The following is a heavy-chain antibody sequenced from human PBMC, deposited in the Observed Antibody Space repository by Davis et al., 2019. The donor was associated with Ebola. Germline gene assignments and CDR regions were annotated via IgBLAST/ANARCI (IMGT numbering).Heavy chain of an antibody. J-gene: IGHJ4*02. CDR1: GFTFSSYG. CDR2: IWYDGSNK. CDR3: ARDPALID. D-gene: IGHD3-22*01. Sequence: GESLKISCAASGFTFSSYGMHWVRQAPGKGLEWVAVIWYDGSNKYYADSVKGRFTISRDNARDSLYLQMNSLRADDTGTYYCARDPALIDWGRGTQVTVSS. V-gene: IGHV3-33*01.